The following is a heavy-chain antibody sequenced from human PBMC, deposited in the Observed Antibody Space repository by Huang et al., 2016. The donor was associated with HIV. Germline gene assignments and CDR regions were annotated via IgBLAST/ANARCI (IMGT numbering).Heavy chain of an antibody. Sequence: QVQLQESGPGLVKPSETLSLTCTVSGGSISTHYWSWIRQPPGKGPEWIVSSDYSGSTNYSPSLKSRVTILLDTSKNQFSLSVNSVTAADTAMYYCARDHHDFWRGYRRMYFFDHWGQGTLVTVSS. D-gene: IGHD3-3*01. V-gene: IGHV4-59*11. J-gene: IGHJ4*02. CDR3: ARDHHDFWRGYRRMYFFDH. CDR2: SDYSGST. CDR1: GGSISTHY.